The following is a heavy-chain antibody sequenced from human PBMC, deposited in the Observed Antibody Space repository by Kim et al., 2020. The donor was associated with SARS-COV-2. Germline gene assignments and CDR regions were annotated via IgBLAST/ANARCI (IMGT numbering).Heavy chain of an antibody. Sequence: GGSLRLSCSASGFTFSSYAMHWVRQAPGKGLEYVSAISSNGGSTYYADSVKGRFTISRDNSKNTLYLQMSSLRAEDTAVYYCVKAGNTAMATFDYWGQGTLVTVSS. D-gene: IGHD5-18*01. CDR3: VKAGNTAMATFDY. CDR1: GFTFSSYA. V-gene: IGHV3-64D*09. J-gene: IGHJ4*02. CDR2: ISSNGGST.